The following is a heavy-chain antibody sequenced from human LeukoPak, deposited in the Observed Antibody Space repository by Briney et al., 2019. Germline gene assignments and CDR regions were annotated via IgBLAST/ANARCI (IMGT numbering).Heavy chain of an antibody. CDR3: ARGKGPDITMIAVAPRDFDY. V-gene: IGHV4-34*01. Sequence: LETLSLTCAVDGGSFSGYYWSWIRQPPGKGLEWIGEINHSGSTNYNPSLKSRVTISVDTSKNQFSLKLSSVTAADTAVYYCARGKGPDITMIAVAPRDFDYWGQGTLVTVSS. CDR2: INHSGST. CDR1: GGSFSGYY. J-gene: IGHJ4*02. D-gene: IGHD3-22*01.